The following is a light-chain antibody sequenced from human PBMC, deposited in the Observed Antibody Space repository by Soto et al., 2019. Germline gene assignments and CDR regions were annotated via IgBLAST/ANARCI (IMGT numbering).Light chain of an antibody. CDR3: SSFSSTSTIV. J-gene: IGLJ2*01. CDR2: EVS. V-gene: IGLV2-14*01. CDR1: SSDVGGYNY. Sequence: QSALPQPASVSGSPGQSITISCIGSSSDVGGYNYVSWYQHHPGRVPKPMIFEVSDRPSGVSSRFSGSKSGNTAYLTISGLQAEDEADYYCSSFSSTSTIVFGGGTKLTVL.